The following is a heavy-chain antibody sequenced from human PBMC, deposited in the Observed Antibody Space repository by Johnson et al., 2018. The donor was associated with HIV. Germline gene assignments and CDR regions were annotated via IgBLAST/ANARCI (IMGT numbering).Heavy chain of an antibody. Sequence: VQLVESGGGLQPGGSLRLSCAASGFTFSSYAMSWVRQAPGKGLEWVSAISSSGSTIYYADSVKGRFTISRDNAKNSLYLQMNSLRAEDTAVYYCARDQGLIVTDAFDIWGQGTM. V-gene: IGHV3-48*04. CDR3: ARDQGLIVTDAFDI. J-gene: IGHJ3*02. CDR1: GFTFSSYA. CDR2: ISSSGSTI. D-gene: IGHD1-26*01.